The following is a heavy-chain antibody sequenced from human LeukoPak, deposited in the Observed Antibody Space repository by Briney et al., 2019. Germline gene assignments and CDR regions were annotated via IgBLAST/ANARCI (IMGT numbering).Heavy chain of an antibody. CDR1: GGXISSSSFH. J-gene: IGHJ4*02. Sequence: SETLSLTCTVSGGXISSSSFHWGWIRQPPGKGLEWLGTIFYSGSTYYNPSLKSRVTMSVDTSKNQFSLKLSSVTAADTAVYYCARQGYCSSISCRFFDYWGQGTLVTVSP. D-gene: IGHD2-2*01. CDR2: IFYSGST. CDR3: ARQGYCSSISCRFFDY. V-gene: IGHV4-39*01.